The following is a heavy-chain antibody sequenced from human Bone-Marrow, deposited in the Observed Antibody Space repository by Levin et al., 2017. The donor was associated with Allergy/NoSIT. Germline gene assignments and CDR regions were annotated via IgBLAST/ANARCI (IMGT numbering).Heavy chain of an antibody. J-gene: IGHJ3*01. Sequence: PGESLKISCVASGFPFTDYSMHWVRQSPGKGLEWVSAIWYDGSNKHYADSVRGRFTISRDNSKNSLYLQMNSLRAEDTAIYYCARDVPNSGNYYPDASDVWGQGTMVIVSS. D-gene: IGHD3-22*01. CDR1: GFPFTDYS. CDR3: ARDVPNSGNYYPDASDV. V-gene: IGHV3-33*01. CDR2: IWYDGSNK.